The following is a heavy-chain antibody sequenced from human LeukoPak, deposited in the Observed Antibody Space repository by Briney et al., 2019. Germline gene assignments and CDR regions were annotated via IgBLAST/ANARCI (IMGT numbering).Heavy chain of an antibody. CDR1: GLTVSSNY. Sequence: PGGSLRLSCAASGLTVSSNYMNWVRQAPGKGLEWVSALYIGGNTYYADSVRGRFTISRDNSKNTLYLQMNSLRAEDTAVYYCARGAPPYDYVWGSEEFDYWGQGTLVTVSS. CDR3: ARGAPPYDYVWGSEEFDY. V-gene: IGHV3-53*01. D-gene: IGHD3-16*01. J-gene: IGHJ4*02. CDR2: LYIGGNT.